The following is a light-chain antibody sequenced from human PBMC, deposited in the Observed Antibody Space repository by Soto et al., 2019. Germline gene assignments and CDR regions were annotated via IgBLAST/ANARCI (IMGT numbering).Light chain of an antibody. Sequence: ALTQPASVSGSPGQSITISCTGTSSDVGAYDYVSWYQHHPGKAPKLMIHEVSDRPSGISNRFSGSKSGNTASLTISGLQAEDEADYYCSSYTSATTYVFGTGTKVTVL. CDR2: EVS. CDR3: SSYTSATTYV. V-gene: IGLV2-14*01. CDR1: SSDVGAYDY. J-gene: IGLJ1*01.